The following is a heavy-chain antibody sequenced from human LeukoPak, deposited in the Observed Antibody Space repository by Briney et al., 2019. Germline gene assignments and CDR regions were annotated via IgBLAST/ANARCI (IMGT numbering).Heavy chain of an antibody. D-gene: IGHD4-17*01. CDR3: ARADGDYPLDAFDI. CDR1: GGSISSGGYS. J-gene: IGHJ3*02. CDR2: IYHSGST. Sequence: SETLSLTCAVSGGSISSGGYSWSWIRQPPGKGLEWIGYIYHSGSTYYNPSLKSRVTISVDRSKNQFSLKLSSVTAAGTAVYYCARADGDYPLDAFDIWGQGTMVTVSS. V-gene: IGHV4-30-2*01.